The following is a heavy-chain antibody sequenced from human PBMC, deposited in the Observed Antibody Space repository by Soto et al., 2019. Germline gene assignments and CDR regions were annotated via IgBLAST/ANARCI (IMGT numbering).Heavy chain of an antibody. CDR1: GGSLSSSDYY. V-gene: IGHV4-39*01. CDR3: SRHLVSGTISKGNWFYP. CDR2: VDHGGHS. D-gene: IGHD3-9*01. Sequence: SETLSLTCSVSGGSLSSSDYYWGWIRQSPGKGLGWIASVDHGGHSYYNPSLRSRVTVSVDTSKNQFSLKVTSVTAADTAIYYCSRHLVSGTISKGNWFYPWGQRTLVTVS. J-gene: IGHJ5*02.